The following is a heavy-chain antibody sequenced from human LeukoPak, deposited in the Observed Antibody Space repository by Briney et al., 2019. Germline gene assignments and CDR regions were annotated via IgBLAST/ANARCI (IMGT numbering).Heavy chain of an antibody. D-gene: IGHD3-22*01. J-gene: IGHJ4*02. V-gene: IGHV1-2*02. CDR2: INPNSGGT. CDR3: ARVPQGYYDSSGYYGGEFDY. Sequence: ASVKVSCKASGYTFTSYYMHWVRQAPRQGLEWMGWINPNSGGTNYAQKFQGRVTMTRDTSISTAYMELSRLRSDDTAVYYCARVPQGYYDSSGYYGGEFDYWGQGTLVTVSS. CDR1: GYTFTSYY.